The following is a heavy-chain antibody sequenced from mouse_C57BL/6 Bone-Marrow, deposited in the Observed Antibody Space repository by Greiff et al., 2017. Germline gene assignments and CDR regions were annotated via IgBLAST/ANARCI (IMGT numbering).Heavy chain of an antibody. CDR2: IYPGSGNT. V-gene: IGHV1-76*01. CDR1: GYTFTDYY. D-gene: IGHD1-1*01. J-gene: IGHJ3*01. CDR3: AVPFITTVVEGFAY. Sequence: QVQLQQSGAELVRPGASVKLSCKASGYTFTDYYINWVKQRPGQGLEWIARIYPGSGNTYYNEKFKGKATLTAEKSSSTAYMQLSSLTSEDSAVYFCAVPFITTVVEGFAYWGQGTLVTVSA.